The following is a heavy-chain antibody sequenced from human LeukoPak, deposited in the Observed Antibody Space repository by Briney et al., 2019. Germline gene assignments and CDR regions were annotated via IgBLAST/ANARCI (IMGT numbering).Heavy chain of an antibody. D-gene: IGHD6-6*01. J-gene: IGHJ6*02. V-gene: IGHV1-18*01. CDR2: ISAYNGNT. CDR1: GYTFTSYG. CDR3: ARAEYSSSSFLYYYYGMDV. Sequence: ASVKVSCKASGYTFTSYGISWVRQAPGQGLEGMGWISAYNGNTNYAQKLQGRVTMTTDTSTSTAYMELRSLSSDDTAVYSCARAEYSSSSFLYYYYGMDVWGQGTTVTVSS.